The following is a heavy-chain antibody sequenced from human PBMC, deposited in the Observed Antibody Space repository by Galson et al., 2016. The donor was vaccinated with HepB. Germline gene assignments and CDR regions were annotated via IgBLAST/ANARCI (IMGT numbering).Heavy chain of an antibody. CDR3: AKDKSAFNVALDY. J-gene: IGHJ4*02. Sequence: SLRLSCAASGFTFDDYSMHWVRQAPGRGLEWVSGITWNSNSLGYADSVRGRFIISRDNTNNFLYLQMNSLRPDDTALYYCAKDKSAFNVALDYWGQGILVTVSS. CDR2: ITWNSNSL. V-gene: IGHV3-9*01. D-gene: IGHD2-15*01. CDR1: GFTFDDYS.